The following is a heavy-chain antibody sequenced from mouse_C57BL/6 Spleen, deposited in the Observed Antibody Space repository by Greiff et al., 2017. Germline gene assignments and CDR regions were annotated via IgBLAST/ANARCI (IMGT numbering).Heavy chain of an antibody. D-gene: IGHD3-2*02. CDR1: GYTFTDYY. CDR3: ASSGTLYFDY. CDR2: INPNNGGT. V-gene: IGHV1-26*01. Sequence: VQLQQSGPELVKPGASVKISCKASGYTFTDYYMNWVKQSHGKSLEWIGDINPNNGGTSYNQKFKGKATLTVDKSSSTAYMELRSLTSEDSAVYYCASSGTLYFDYWGQGTTLTVSS. J-gene: IGHJ2*01.